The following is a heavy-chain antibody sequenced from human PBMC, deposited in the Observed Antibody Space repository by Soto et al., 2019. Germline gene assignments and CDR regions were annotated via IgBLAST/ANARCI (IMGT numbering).Heavy chain of an antibody. CDR3: ARGLIFGEYSSSSGDSGCDAFDI. CDR1: GGSISSSRYY. J-gene: IGHJ3*02. Sequence: SETLSLTCTVSGGSISSSRYYWGWIRQPPGKGLECLGNIYYDGNTYYNPSLKSRVTISVDMSNNQFSLKLRAVTAADTAVYYCARGLIFGEYSSSSGDSGCDAFDIWGQGTMVTVSS. D-gene: IGHD6-6*01. CDR2: IYYDGNT. V-gene: IGHV4-39*01.